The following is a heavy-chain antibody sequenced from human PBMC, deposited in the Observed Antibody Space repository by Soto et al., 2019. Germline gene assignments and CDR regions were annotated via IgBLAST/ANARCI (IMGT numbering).Heavy chain of an antibody. D-gene: IGHD2-2*01. J-gene: IGHJ6*02. CDR3: ARSQGSSTSLEIYYYYYYGMDV. CDR2: IIPISETT. V-gene: IGHV1-69*01. Sequence: QVQLVQSGAEVKKPGSSVKVSCKASGGTFSSYAISWVRQAPGQGLEWMGGIIPISETTNYAQKFQGRDTITADESTSTAYMELSSLRSEDTAVYYCARSQGSSTSLEIYYYYYYGMDVWGQGTTVTVSS. CDR1: GGTFSSYA.